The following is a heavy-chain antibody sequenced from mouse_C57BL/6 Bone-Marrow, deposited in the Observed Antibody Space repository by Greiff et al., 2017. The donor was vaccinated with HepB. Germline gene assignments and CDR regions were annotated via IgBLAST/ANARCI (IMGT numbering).Heavy chain of an antibody. V-gene: IGHV1-54*01. CDR2: INPGSGGT. Sequence: QVQLQQSGAELVRPGTSVKVSCKASGYAFTNYLIEWVKQRPGQGLEWIGVINPGSGGTNYNEKFKGKATLTADKSSSTAYMQLSSLTSEDSAVYFCARRSNFAWFAYWGQGTLVTVSA. CDR1: GYAFTNYL. D-gene: IGHD2-5*01. J-gene: IGHJ3*01. CDR3: ARRSNFAWFAY.